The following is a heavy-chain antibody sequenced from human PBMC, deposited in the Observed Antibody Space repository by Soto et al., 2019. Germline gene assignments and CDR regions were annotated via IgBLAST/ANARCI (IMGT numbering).Heavy chain of an antibody. CDR1: GYTFTSYD. V-gene: IGHV1-8*01. CDR2: MNPNSGNT. J-gene: IGHJ6*02. Sequence: ASVKVSCKASGYTFTSYDINWVRQATGQGLEWMGWMNPNSGNTGYAQKLQGRVTMTRNTSISTAYMELSSLRSEDTAVYYCARGSRGGITIFGVVHYGMDVWGQGTTVTVSS. D-gene: IGHD3-3*01. CDR3: ARGSRGGITIFGVVHYGMDV.